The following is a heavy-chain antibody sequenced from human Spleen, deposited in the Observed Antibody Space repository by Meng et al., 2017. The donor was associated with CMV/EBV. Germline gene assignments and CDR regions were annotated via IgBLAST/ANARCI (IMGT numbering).Heavy chain of an antibody. D-gene: IGHD6-13*01. Sequence: SVKVSCKASGGTFSNYVISWVRQAPGQGLEWMGGIIPILDTASYAQKFQGRVTITADKSTRTAYMELSSLRSDDTAVYYCARLVAAAAPIPDYWGQGTLVTVSS. CDR2: IIPILDTA. CDR3: ARLVAAAAPIPDY. V-gene: IGHV1-69*10. CDR1: GGTFSNYV. J-gene: IGHJ4*02.